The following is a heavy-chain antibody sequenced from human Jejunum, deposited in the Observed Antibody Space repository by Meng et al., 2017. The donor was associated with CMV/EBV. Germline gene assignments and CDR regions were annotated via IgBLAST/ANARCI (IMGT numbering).Heavy chain of an antibody. CDR2: IKSKSDDAKT. CDR1: GFIFRNTW. CDR3: ATSGLNYYGIDV. D-gene: IGHD3/OR15-3a*01. Sequence: SGFIFRNTWMTWVRQVPGKGLEWLGRIKSKSDDAKTDYPAPLKGRVTISRDDSRNTLYLEMNALTTEDTGVYYCATSGLNYYGIDVWGQGTTVTVSS. J-gene: IGHJ6*02. V-gene: IGHV3-15*05.